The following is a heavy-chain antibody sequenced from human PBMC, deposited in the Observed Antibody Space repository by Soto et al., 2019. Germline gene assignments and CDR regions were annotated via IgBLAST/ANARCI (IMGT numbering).Heavy chain of an antibody. V-gene: IGHV2-5*02. CDR3: AHRPRSIIAYDY. Sequence: GSGPTLVNPTQTLTLTCTFSGFSLSTSGVAVGWIRQTPGKALEWLALIYLDDDKRYNPSLRTRLTITKDTSKNQVVLTMTNMDPVDTATYYCAHRPRSIIAYDYWGQGALVTVSS. CDR2: IYLDDDK. J-gene: IGHJ4*02. D-gene: IGHD2-21*01. CDR1: GFSLSTSGVA.